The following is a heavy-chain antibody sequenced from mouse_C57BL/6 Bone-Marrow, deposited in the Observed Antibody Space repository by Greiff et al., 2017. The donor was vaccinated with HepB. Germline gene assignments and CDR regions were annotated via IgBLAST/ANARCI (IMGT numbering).Heavy chain of an antibody. J-gene: IGHJ2*01. D-gene: IGHD2-4*01. V-gene: IGHV5-4*01. CDR3: AREGNYYDYDGYYFDY. Sequence: EVQGVESGGGLVKPGGSLKLSCAASGFTFSSSAMPWVRQTPEQRLEWVATISDGGSYTYYPDNVKGRFTISRDNAKNNLYLQMSHLKSEDTAMYYGAREGNYYDYDGYYFDYWGQGTTLTVSS. CDR2: ISDGGSYT. CDR1: GFTFSSSA.